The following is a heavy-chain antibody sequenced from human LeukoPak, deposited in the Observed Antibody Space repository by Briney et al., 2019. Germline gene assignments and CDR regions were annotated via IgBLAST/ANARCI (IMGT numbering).Heavy chain of an antibody. V-gene: IGHV3-23*01. CDR3: AKVLSYYYDSSGHYGMDV. J-gene: IGHJ6*02. D-gene: IGHD3-22*01. Sequence: GGSLRLSCAASGFTFSSYSMNWVRQAPGKGLEWVSAISGSGGSTYYADSVKGRFTISRDNSKNTLYLQMNSLRAEDTAVYYCAKVLSYYYDSSGHYGMDVWGQGTTVTVSS. CDR2: ISGSGGST. CDR1: GFTFSSYS.